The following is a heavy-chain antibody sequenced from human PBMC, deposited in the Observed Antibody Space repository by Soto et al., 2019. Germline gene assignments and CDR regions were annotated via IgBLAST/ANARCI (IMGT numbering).Heavy chain of an antibody. V-gene: IGHV1-18*01. J-gene: IGHJ6*02. CDR2: ISAYNGNT. D-gene: IGHD2-2*01. CDR3: ARGGYCSSTSCYYYYGMDV. Sequence: GASVKVSCKASGYTFTSYGISWVRQAPGQGLEWMGWISAYNGNTNYAQKLQGRVTMTTDTSTSTAYMELRSLRSDDTAVYYCARGGYCSSTSCYYYYGMDVWGQGTTVTVSS. CDR1: GYTFTSYG.